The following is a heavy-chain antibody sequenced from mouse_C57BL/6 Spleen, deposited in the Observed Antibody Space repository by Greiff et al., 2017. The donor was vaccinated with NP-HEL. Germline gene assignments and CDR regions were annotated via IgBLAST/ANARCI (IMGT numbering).Heavy chain of an antibody. D-gene: IGHD1-1*01. Sequence: QVQLQQSGAELVRPGASVTLSCKASGYTFTDYEMHWVKQTPVHGLEWIGAIDPETGGTAYNQKFKGKATLTADKSSSTAYMELRSLTSEDSAVYYCTRSGGSSWGWYFDVWGTGTTVTVSS. CDR1: GYTFTDYE. V-gene: IGHV1-15*01. J-gene: IGHJ1*03. CDR2: IDPETGGT. CDR3: TRSGGSSWGWYFDV.